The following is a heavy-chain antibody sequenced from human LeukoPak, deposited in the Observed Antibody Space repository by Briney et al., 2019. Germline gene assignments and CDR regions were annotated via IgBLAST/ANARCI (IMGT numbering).Heavy chain of an antibody. CDR1: GNTFTGYY. D-gene: IGHD2-15*01. CDR3: ARASCSGGSCYWVNDY. Sequence: ASVKVSCKAPGNTFTGYYMHWVRQPPGQGLEGMGWFNPNSGGTNYAQKFQGRVTMTRDTSISTAYMELSRLRSDDTAVYYCARASCSGGSCYWVNDYWGQGTLVTVSS. J-gene: IGHJ4*02. V-gene: IGHV1-2*02. CDR2: FNPNSGGT.